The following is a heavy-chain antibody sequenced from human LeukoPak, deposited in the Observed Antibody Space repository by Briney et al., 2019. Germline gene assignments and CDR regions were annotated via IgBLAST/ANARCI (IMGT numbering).Heavy chain of an antibody. CDR3: AKDFDSGSRASDAFDI. CDR2: ISYDGSNK. CDR1: GFTFSSYG. V-gene: IGHV3-30*18. J-gene: IGHJ3*02. D-gene: IGHD1-26*01. Sequence: GGSLRLSCAASGFTFSSYGMHWVRQAPGKGLEWVAVISYDGSNKYYADSVKGRFTISRDNSKNTLYLQMNSLRAEDTAVYYCAKDFDSGSRASDAFDIWGQGTMVTVSS.